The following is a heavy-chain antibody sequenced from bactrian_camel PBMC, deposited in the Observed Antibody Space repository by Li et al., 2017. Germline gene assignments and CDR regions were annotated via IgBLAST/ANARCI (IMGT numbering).Heavy chain of an antibody. V-gene: IGHV3S53*01. CDR2: ISTDGST. D-gene: IGHD5*01. CDR1: GFHFRDPD. CDR3: AADGGIWASLSPLNFRY. J-gene: IGHJ4*01. Sequence: HVQLVESGGGSVQPGGSLRLSCTRSGFHFRDPDMGWYRQAPGNKCELVSRISTDGSTYYAASVKGRFSISKDNAKNILYLQMNSLKLEDTAMYICAADGGIWASLSPLNFRYWGQGTQVTVS.